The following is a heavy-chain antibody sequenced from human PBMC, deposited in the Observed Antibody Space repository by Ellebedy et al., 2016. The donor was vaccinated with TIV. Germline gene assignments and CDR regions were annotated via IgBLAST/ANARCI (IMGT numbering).Heavy chain of an antibody. Sequence: SETLSLXCTVSGGSISSSSYYWGWIRQPPGKGLEWIGSIYYSGSTYYNPSLKSRVTISVDTSKNQFSLKLSSVTAADTAVYYCARVGNRSVAVRAYDNWGQGTLVTVSS. V-gene: IGHV4-39*07. CDR3: ARVGNRSVAVRAYDN. CDR1: GGSISSSSYY. D-gene: IGHD6-19*01. J-gene: IGHJ4*02. CDR2: IYYSGST.